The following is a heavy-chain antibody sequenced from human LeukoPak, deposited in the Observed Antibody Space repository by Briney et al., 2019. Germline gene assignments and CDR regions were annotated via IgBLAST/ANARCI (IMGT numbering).Heavy chain of an antibody. V-gene: IGHV1-2*02. CDR2: INPNSGGT. J-gene: IGHJ4*02. CDR3: VRAGVQRPFDY. CDR1: GYTFTDYH. Sequence: ASVKVSCKSSGYTFTDYHMHWVRQAPGQGHEWMAWINPNSGGTKYAQKFQGRVTLTRDTSISTAYMELSSLRSDDTAVYYCVRAGVQRPFDYWGQGTLVTVSS. D-gene: IGHD1-1*01.